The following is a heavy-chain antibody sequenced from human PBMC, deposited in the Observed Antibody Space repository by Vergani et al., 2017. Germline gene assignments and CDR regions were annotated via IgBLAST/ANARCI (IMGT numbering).Heavy chain of an antibody. V-gene: IGHV4-59*01. CDR1: GGSISSYY. J-gene: IGHJ4*02. CDR3: ASFGGSYDSSGYY. CDR2: IYYSGST. D-gene: IGHD3-22*01. Sequence: QVQLQESGPGLVKPSETLSLTCTVSGGSISSYYWSWIRQPPGKGLEWIGYIYYSGSTNYNPSLKSRVTISVDPSKNQFSLKLSSVTAADTAVYYCASFGGSYDSSGYYWGQGTLVTVSS.